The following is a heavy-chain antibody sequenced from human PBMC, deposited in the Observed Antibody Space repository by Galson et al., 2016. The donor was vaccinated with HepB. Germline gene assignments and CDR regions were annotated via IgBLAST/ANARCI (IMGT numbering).Heavy chain of an antibody. V-gene: IGHV3-33*01. J-gene: IGHJ5*02. CDR3: ARDAFTIFGVTPNWFDP. CDR1: GFTFSRYG. CDR2: ILYDGSKK. D-gene: IGHD3-3*01. Sequence: SLRLSCAASGFTFSRYGMHWVRQAPGKGLEWVAVILYDGSKKYYADPVKGRFTISRDNSKNTLYLQRNSLSAEATDVYYCARDAFTIFGVTPNWFDPWGQGTLVTVSS.